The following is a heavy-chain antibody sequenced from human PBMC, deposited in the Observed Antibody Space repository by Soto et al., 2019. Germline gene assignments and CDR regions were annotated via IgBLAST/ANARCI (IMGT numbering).Heavy chain of an antibody. D-gene: IGHD2-2*01. J-gene: IGHJ6*02. V-gene: IGHV3-30*03. Sequence: GGSLRLSCAASGFTFSSYGMHWVRQAPGKGLEWVAVISYDGSNKYYADSVKGRFTISRDNSKNTLYLQMNSLRAEDTAVYYCYVLVPAATHYGMDVWGQGTTVTVSS. CDR1: GFTFSSYG. CDR3: YVLVPAATHYGMDV. CDR2: ISYDGSNK.